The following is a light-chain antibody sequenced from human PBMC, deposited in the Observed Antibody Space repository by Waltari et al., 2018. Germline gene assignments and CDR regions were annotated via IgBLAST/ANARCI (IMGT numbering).Light chain of an antibody. CDR2: GAS. CDR3: QQYNNWPPGT. Sequence: EIVMTPSPATLSVSPGERATLSCRDSQSVSSNLVWYQQKPGQALRLLLYGASTRATGIPARLSGSGSGTEFTLTISSVQSEDLAVYYCQQYNNWPPGTFGQGTKVEIK. J-gene: IGKJ1*01. V-gene: IGKV3-15*01. CDR1: QSVSSN.